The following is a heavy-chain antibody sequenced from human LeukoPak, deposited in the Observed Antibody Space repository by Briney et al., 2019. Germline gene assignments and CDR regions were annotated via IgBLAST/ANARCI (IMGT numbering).Heavy chain of an antibody. CDR3: ARDLYAHPYYYYYYGMDV. J-gene: IGHJ6*02. CDR1: GFTFSSYG. Sequence: GRSLRLSCAASGFTFSSYGMHWVRQAPGKGLEWVAVIWYDGSNKYYADSVKGRFTISRDNSKNTLYLQMNSLRAEDTAVYYCARDLYAHPYYYYYYGMDVWGQGTLVTVSS. D-gene: IGHD3-16*01. V-gene: IGHV3-33*01. CDR2: IWYDGSNK.